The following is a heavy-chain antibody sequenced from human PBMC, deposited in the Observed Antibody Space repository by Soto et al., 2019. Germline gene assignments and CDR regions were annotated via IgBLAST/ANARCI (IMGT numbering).Heavy chain of an antibody. D-gene: IGHD2-21*01. J-gene: IGHJ4*02. V-gene: IGHV4-34*01. CDR2: INHSGTT. Sequence: SETLSLTCAVYGGSVTGYYWSWILQSPGKGLEWIGEINHSGTTNYNPSLKSRVTMSVDTSKKQISLKLSSVTAADAAVYYCARRPKAMVVANFWGQGTLVTVSS. CDR1: GGSVTGYY. CDR3: ARRPKAMVVANF.